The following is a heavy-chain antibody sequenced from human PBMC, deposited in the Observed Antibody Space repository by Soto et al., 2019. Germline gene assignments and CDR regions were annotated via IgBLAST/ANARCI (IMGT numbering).Heavy chain of an antibody. V-gene: IGHV1-46*01. CDR2: INPSGGSN. D-gene: IGHD6-19*01. CDR1: GYIFTTCQ. Sequence: ASVKVSCKASGYIFTTCQMHWVRQAPGQGLEWMGIINPSGGSNSYAQKFQGRVTMTRDTSTSTVYMELSSLRSEDTAVYYCARDHAHVPSSSGWYGTMDYWGQGTLVTVSS. CDR3: ARDHAHVPSSSGWYGTMDY. J-gene: IGHJ4*02.